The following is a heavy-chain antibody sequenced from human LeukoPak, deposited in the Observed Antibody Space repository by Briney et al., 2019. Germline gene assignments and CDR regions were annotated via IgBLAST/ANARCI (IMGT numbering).Heavy chain of an antibody. CDR2: ISSSGDYM. CDR3: AREERYYGSGSSGPFDY. CDR1: GFTLSTYG. V-gene: IGHV3-21*04. Sequence: VGSLRLSSAASGFTLSTYGMKWVRQAPGKGLEWVSSISSSGDYMYYADSVKGRFTISRDNAKNTLYLQMNSLRAEDTAVYYCAREERYYGSGSSGPFDYWGQGTLVTVSS. D-gene: IGHD3-10*01. J-gene: IGHJ4*02.